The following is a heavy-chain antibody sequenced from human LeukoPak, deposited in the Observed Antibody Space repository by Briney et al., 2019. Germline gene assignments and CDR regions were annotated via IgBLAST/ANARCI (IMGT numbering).Heavy chain of an antibody. CDR3: AKTERGSRFHYFDY. CDR2: ISASGGSP. CDR1: GFTFSSYA. V-gene: IGHV3-23*01. J-gene: IGHJ4*02. D-gene: IGHD3-10*01. Sequence: QPGGSLRLSCAASGFTFSSYAMTWVRQAPGKGLEWVSGISASGGSPCYADSVKGRFTISRDNSKNTLCLQMNSLRAEDTAVYYCAKTERGSRFHYFDYWGQGTLVTVSS.